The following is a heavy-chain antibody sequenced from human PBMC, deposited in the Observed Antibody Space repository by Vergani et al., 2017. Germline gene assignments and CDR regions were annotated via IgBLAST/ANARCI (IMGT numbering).Heavy chain of an antibody. CDR3: GIVANFYGLGSRLLDH. Sequence: QVRLQESGPGLVKPSETLSLTCSVSGCSMSGYYWSWIRQPPGKELEWIGYMYHSGSTNYNPSLETRVTISGDTSKNQFSLKLNSVTAADTAVYYCGIVANFYGLGSRLLDHWGQGILVTVSS. CDR2: MYHSGST. J-gene: IGHJ4*02. CDR1: GCSMSGYY. D-gene: IGHD3-10*01. V-gene: IGHV4-59*01.